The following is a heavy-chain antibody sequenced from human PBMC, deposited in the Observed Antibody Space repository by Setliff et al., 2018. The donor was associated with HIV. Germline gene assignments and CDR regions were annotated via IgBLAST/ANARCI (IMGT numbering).Heavy chain of an antibody. D-gene: IGHD5-12*01. CDR2: IRHDGNNK. Sequence: GESLKISCAASGFTFSSYVMHWVRQAPGKGLEWVAVIRHDGNNKNYADSVKGRFTISRDNSKNNLYLQMNSLSPEDTAVYYCAKVGREYSGYDFTFDYWGQGTLVTVSS. V-gene: IGHV3-30*02. CDR3: AKVGREYSGYDFTFDY. J-gene: IGHJ4*02. CDR1: GFTFSSYV.